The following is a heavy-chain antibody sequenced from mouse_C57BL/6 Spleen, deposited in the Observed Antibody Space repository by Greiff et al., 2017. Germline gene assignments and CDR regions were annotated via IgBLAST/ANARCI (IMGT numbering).Heavy chain of an antibody. CDR3: ARWGGGSFAY. V-gene: IGHV1-26*01. Sequence: EVKLQQSGPELVKPGASVKISCKASGYTFTDYYMNWVKQSHGKSLEWIGDINPNNGGTSYNQKFKGKATLTVDKSSSTAYMELRSLTSEDSAVYYCARWGGGSFAYWGQGTLVTVSA. J-gene: IGHJ3*01. CDR2: INPNNGGT. CDR1: GYTFTDYY.